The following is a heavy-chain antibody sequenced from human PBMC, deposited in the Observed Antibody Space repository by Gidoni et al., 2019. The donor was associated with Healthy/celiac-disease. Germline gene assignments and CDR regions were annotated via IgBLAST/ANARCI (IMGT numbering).Heavy chain of an antibody. D-gene: IGHD6-19*01. CDR1: GFTFRSYG. CDR3: ARGGSSGWYNAFDI. Sequence: QVQLVESGGGVVQPGRSLRLSCAASGFTFRSYGMHWVRQAPGKGLEWVEVIWYDGSNKYYADSVKGRFTISRDNSKNTLYLQMNSLRAEDTAVYYCARGGSSGWYNAFDIWGQGTMVTVSS. V-gene: IGHV3-33*01. J-gene: IGHJ3*02. CDR2: IWYDGSNK.